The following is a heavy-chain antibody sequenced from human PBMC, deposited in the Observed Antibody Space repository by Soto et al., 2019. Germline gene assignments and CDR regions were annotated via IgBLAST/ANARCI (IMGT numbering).Heavy chain of an antibody. D-gene: IGHD6-13*01. J-gene: IGHJ4*02. CDR1: GSSISSYD. Sequence: PSETLSLTWTFSGSSISSYDSSWIRQPAGKGLEWIGRIYTSGSTNYNPSLKSRVTMSVDTSKNQFSLKLSSVTAADTAVYYCARVRQQLRRFDYWGQGTLVDVSS. CDR2: IYTSGST. V-gene: IGHV4-4*07. CDR3: ARVRQQLRRFDY.